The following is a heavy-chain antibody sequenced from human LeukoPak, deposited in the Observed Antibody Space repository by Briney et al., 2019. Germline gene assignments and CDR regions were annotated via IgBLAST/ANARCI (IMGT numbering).Heavy chain of an antibody. V-gene: IGHV3-48*01. J-gene: IGHJ4*02. CDR3: ARDNQYCSGGSCYPGFFDY. CDR2: ISSSSSTI. Sequence: GGSLRLSCAASGFIFSSYSMNWVRQAPGKGLEWVSYISSSSSTIYYADSVKGRFTISRDNAKNSLYLQMNSLRAEDTAVYYCARDNQYCSGGSCYPGFFDYWGQGTLVTVSS. D-gene: IGHD2-15*01. CDR1: GFIFSSYS.